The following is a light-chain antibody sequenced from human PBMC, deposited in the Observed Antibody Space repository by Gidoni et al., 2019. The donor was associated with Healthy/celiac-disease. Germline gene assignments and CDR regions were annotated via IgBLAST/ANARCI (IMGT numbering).Light chain of an antibody. V-gene: IGLV3-21*02. J-gene: IGLJ3*02. CDR2: DAS. CDR1: NIGSKS. Sequence: SYVLTQPPSVSVAPGQTARITCGGNNIGSKSVHWYQQKPGQAPVLGVYDASDRPSGIPERFSGSNSGNTATLTISRVEAGDEADYYCQVWDSSSDRVFGGGTKLTVL. CDR3: QVWDSSSDRV.